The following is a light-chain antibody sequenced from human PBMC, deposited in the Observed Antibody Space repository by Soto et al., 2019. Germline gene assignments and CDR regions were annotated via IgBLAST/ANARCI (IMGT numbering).Light chain of an antibody. Sequence: QSALNQPPSASGSSGQSVTISCTGASTDVAGYTFVSWYQQHPGKAPKLMIYEVSKRPSGVHDRFSGSKTVNTAALTVSGLHAENEADYYCNSYAGRNNFVVFGVETKRNVL. V-gene: IGLV2-8*01. CDR2: EVS. CDR1: STDVAGYTF. CDR3: NSYAGRNNFVV. J-gene: IGLJ2*01.